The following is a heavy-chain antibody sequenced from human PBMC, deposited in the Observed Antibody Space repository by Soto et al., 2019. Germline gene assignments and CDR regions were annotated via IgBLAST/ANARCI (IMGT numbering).Heavy chain of an antibody. CDR3: ARAPNWNYESGYFDY. Sequence: GGSLRLSCAASGFTFTNYAMSWVRQAPGEGLEWVSSMSGSGGSTYYADSVKGRFTISRDNSRNTLYLQMNSLRAEDTAVYYCARAPNWNYESGYFDYWGEGTLVTVSS. CDR1: GFTFTNYA. CDR2: MSGSGGST. D-gene: IGHD1-7*01. J-gene: IGHJ4*02. V-gene: IGHV3-23*01.